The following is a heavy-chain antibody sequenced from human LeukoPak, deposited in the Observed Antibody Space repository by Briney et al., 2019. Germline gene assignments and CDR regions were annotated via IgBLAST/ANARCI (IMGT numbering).Heavy chain of an antibody. CDR1: GYSISSGYY. Sequence: SETLSLTCTVSGYSISSGYYWGWIRQPPGKGLEWIGSIYHSGSTYYNPSLKSRVTISVDTSKNQFSLKLSSVTAADTAVYYCARGRRQWLQLNSPVDYWGQGTLVTVSS. CDR3: ARGRRQWLQLNSPVDY. V-gene: IGHV4-38-2*02. J-gene: IGHJ4*02. CDR2: IYHSGST. D-gene: IGHD5-24*01.